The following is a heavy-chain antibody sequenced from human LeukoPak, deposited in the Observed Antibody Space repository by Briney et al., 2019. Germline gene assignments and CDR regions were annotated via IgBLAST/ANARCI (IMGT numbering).Heavy chain of an antibody. Sequence: GTSLRLSCAASGFSFGSYGMHWVRQAPGKGLEWVTFIRYDGSNKYYADSVKGRFTISRDNSKNTLYLQMNTLRAEDTAVYYCAKGVKHIVVVTAQHYFDYWGQGTLVTVSS. V-gene: IGHV3-30*02. CDR2: IRYDGSNK. D-gene: IGHD2-21*02. J-gene: IGHJ4*02. CDR3: AKGVKHIVVVTAQHYFDY. CDR1: GFSFGSYG.